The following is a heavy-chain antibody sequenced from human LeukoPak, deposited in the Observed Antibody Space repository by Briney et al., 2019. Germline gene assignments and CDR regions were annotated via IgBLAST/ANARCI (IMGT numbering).Heavy chain of an antibody. V-gene: IGHV4-38-2*01. CDR1: GYSISSGYY. CDR2: IYHSGST. CDR3: ARVGYCSGGSCLDY. D-gene: IGHD2-15*01. J-gene: IGHJ4*02. Sequence: SETLSLTCAVSGYSISSGYYWGWIRQPPGKGLEWIGSIYHSGSTYYNPSLKSRVTISVDTSKDQFSLKLSSVTAADTAVYYCARVGYCSGGSCLDYWGQGTLVTVSS.